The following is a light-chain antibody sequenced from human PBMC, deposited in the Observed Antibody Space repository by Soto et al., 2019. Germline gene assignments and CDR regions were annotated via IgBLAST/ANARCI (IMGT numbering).Light chain of an antibody. Sequence: TTLSLSPGERATLSCRASQSVSSYLAWYQQKPGQAPRLLIYDASNRATGIPARFSGSGSGTDFTLTISSLEPEDFAVYYCQQRTNCPPISFGQRRRPEIK. CDR1: QSVSSY. V-gene: IGKV3-11*01. CDR3: QQRTNCPPIS. CDR2: DAS. J-gene: IGKJ5*01.